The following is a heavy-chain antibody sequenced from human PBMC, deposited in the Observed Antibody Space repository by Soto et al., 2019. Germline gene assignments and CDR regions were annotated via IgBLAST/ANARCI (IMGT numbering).Heavy chain of an antibody. CDR1: GGYFSGYY. J-gene: IGHJ6*03. D-gene: IGHD3-10*01. Sequence: PSETLSLTCAVYGGYFSGYYWSWIRQPPGKGLEWIGEINHSGSTNYNPSLKSRVTISVDTSKNQFSLKLSSVTAADTAVYYCARGITMVRGVIKDYYYYYMDVWGKGTTVTVSS. V-gene: IGHV4-34*01. CDR3: ARGITMVRGVIKDYYYYYMDV. CDR2: INHSGST.